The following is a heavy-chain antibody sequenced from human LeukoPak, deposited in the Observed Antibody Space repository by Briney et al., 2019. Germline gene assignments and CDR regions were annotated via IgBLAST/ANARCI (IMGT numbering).Heavy chain of an antibody. CDR3: ARDKIVGPTTLDY. CDR2: INHNGNVN. V-gene: IGHV3-7*01. J-gene: IGHJ4*02. CDR1: GFTFSSYW. D-gene: IGHD1-26*01. Sequence: GGSLRLSCAASGFTFSSYWTNWARQAPGKGLEWVASINHNGNVNYYVDSVKGRFTISRDNSKNTLYLQMNSLRADDTAVYYCARDKIVGPTTLDYWGQGTLVTVSS.